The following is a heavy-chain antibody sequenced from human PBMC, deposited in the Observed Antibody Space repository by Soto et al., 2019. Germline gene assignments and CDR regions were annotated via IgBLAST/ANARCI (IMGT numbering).Heavy chain of an antibody. V-gene: IGHV3-21*01. CDR3: ARNQPGYSYGYGLGY. CDR1: GFTFSSYS. Sequence: EVQLVESGGGLVKPGGSLRLSCAASGFTFSSYSMNWVRQAPGKGLEWVSSISSSSRYIYYADSVKGGFTISSDNAKNSLDLQLNSLRAEDTAVYYCARNQPGYSYGYGLGYWGQGTLVTVSS. CDR2: ISSSSRYI. D-gene: IGHD5-18*01. J-gene: IGHJ4*02.